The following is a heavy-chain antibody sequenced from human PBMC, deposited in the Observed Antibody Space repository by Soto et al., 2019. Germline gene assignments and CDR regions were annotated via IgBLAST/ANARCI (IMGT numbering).Heavy chain of an antibody. CDR1: GFTVSSNF. J-gene: IGHJ4*02. CDR3: ARGAGYSSGWYDY. D-gene: IGHD6-19*01. Sequence: EVQLVESGGDLVQPGGSLRLSCAASGFTVSSNFMSWVRQAPGKGLEWVSVIYSGGTTYYADSVKGRFTISRHNSKNTLDLQMNSLRPEDTAVYYCARGAGYSSGWYDYWGQGTLVTVSS. CDR2: IYSGGTT. V-gene: IGHV3-53*04.